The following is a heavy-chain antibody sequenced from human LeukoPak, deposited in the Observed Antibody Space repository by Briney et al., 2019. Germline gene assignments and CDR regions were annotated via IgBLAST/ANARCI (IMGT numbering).Heavy chain of an antibody. D-gene: IGHD6-6*01. CDR3: ARVVAARRFDY. CDR2: IYYSRST. CDR1: GGSISSYY. V-gene: IGHV4-59*12. J-gene: IGHJ4*02. Sequence: SETLSLTCTVSGGSISSYYWSWIRQPAGKGLEWIGYIYYSRSTNHNPSLKSRVTISVDTSKNQFSLKLSSVTAADTAVYYCARVVAARRFDYWGQGTLVTVSS.